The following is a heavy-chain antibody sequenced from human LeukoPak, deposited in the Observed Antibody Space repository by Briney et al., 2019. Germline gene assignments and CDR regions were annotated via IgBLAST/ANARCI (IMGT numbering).Heavy chain of an antibody. J-gene: IGHJ4*02. Sequence: ASVKLSCKAAGYTFTGYYMHWARQAPGQGLERMGWINPNSGGTNYAQKFLGRGTMTRDTSTSTAYKVLRSLRSDDNAVYYCARGPPRTPVDYWGQGTLVTVSS. D-gene: IGHD1-14*01. V-gene: IGHV1-2*02. CDR1: GYTFTGYY. CDR2: INPNSGGT. CDR3: ARGPPRTPVDY.